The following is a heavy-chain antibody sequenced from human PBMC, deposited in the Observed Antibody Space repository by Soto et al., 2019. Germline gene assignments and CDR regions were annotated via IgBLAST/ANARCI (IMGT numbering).Heavy chain of an antibody. Sequence: EVQLVESGGDLVEPGGSLGLSCAASGFSFSSHWMVWVRQAPGKGLVWVSRINGDGTMPSYADSVKGRFTISRDNAKNTVKLQMNSLRVEDTAIYYCARGMAGSGTATEYWGRGILVTGSS. CDR1: GFSFSSHW. V-gene: IGHV3-74*01. CDR2: INGDGTMP. CDR3: ARGMAGSGTATEY. J-gene: IGHJ4*02. D-gene: IGHD6-19*01.